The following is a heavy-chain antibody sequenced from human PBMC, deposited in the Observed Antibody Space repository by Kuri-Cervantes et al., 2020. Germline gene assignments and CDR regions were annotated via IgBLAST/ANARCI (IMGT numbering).Heavy chain of an antibody. CDR1: GFTFSSYA. J-gene: IGHJ4*02. D-gene: IGHD6-19*01. CDR3: AKDLIGSGWHYFDY. Sequence: GGSLRLSCAASGFTFSSYAINWVRQAPGKGLEWVSAISGSGGTTYYADSVKGRFTISRDNSKNTLDLQMNSLRAEDTAVYYCAKDLIGSGWHYFDYWGQGTLVTVSS. V-gene: IGHV3-23*01. CDR2: ISGSGGTT.